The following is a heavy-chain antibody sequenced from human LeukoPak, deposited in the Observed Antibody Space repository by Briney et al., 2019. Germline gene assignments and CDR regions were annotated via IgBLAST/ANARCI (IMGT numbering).Heavy chain of an antibody. J-gene: IGHJ2*01. CDR2: ISYDGSNK. V-gene: IGHV3-30*18. CDR1: GFTFSSYG. Sequence: PGGSLRLSCAASGFTFSSYGMHWVRQAPGKGLEWVATISYDGSNKYYADSVQGRFTISRDNSKNTLYLQMNSLRAEDTAVYYCAKDLGRGSGCYDLWGRGTLVTVSS. CDR3: AKDLGRGSGCYDL. D-gene: IGHD6-19*01.